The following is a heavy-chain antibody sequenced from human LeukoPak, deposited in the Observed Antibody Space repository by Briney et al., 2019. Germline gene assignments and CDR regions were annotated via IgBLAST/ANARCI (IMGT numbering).Heavy chain of an antibody. V-gene: IGHV3-74*01. Sequence: PGGSLSLSCAASGFTFSSYWMHWVRQAPGKGLVWVSRINSGGSSTSYADSVKGRFTISKDNAKNTLYLQMNSLRAEDTAVYYCAREGYYYYYMDVWGKGTTVTVSS. CDR1: GFTFSSYW. CDR3: AREGYYYYYMDV. CDR2: INSGGSST. J-gene: IGHJ6*03.